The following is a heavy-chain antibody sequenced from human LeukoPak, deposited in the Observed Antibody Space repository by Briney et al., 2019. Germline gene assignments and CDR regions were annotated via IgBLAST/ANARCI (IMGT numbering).Heavy chain of an antibody. V-gene: IGHV3-33*01. J-gene: IGHJ6*02. D-gene: IGHD2-15*01. CDR2: IWNDGSNK. CDR3: ARVKGRAASNYYYGMDV. CDR1: GFTFSSYG. Sequence: GGSLRLSCAASGFTFSSYGMHWVRQAPGKGLEWVAVIWNDGSNKYYADSVKGRFTISRDNSKNTLYLQMNSLRAEDTAVYYCARVKGRAASNYYYGMDVWGQGTTVTVSS.